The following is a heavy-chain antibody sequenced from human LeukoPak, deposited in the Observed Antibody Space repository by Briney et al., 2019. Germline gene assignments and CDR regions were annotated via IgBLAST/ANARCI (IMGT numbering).Heavy chain of an antibody. D-gene: IGHD3-22*01. CDR1: GYSFTSSW. Sequence: GESLKISCTGSGYSFTSSWITWVRQMPGKGLEWMGRIDPSDSYTDYSPSFQGHVTISADKSISTAFLQWSSLKASDTAMYYCARQHGRSAVIITWELDYWGQGTLVTVSS. CDR3: ARQHGRSAVIITWELDY. V-gene: IGHV5-10-1*01. CDR2: IDPSDSYT. J-gene: IGHJ4*02.